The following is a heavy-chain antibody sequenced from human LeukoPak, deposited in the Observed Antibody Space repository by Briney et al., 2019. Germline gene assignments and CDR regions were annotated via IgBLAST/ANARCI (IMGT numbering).Heavy chain of an antibody. D-gene: IGHD3-10*01. CDR1: GGSFSGYY. V-gene: IGHV4-34*01. CDR2: INHSGST. CDR3: ASSSLRGSGIDY. Sequence: PSETLSLTCAVYGGSFSGYYWSWIRQPPGKGLEWIGEINHSGSTNYNPSLKSRVTISVDTSKNQFSLKLSSVTAAGTAVYYCASSSLRGSGIDYWGQGTLVTVSS. J-gene: IGHJ4*02.